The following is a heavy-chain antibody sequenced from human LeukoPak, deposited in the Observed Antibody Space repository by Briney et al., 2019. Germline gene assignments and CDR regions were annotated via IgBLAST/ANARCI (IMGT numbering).Heavy chain of an antibody. CDR2: IYTSGST. Sequence: SETLSLTCTVSGGSISSYYWSWIRQPAGKGLEWIGRIYTSGSTNYNPSLKRRVTMSVDTSKNQFSLKLRSVTAADTAVYYCARGDMVRGVRSTYYYYYYYMDVWGKGTTVTISS. D-gene: IGHD3-10*01. J-gene: IGHJ6*03. V-gene: IGHV4-4*07. CDR1: GGSISSYY. CDR3: ARGDMVRGVRSTYYYYYYYMDV.